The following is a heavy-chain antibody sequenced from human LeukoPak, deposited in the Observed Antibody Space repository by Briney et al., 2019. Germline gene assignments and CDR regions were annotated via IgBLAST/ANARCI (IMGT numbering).Heavy chain of an antibody. D-gene: IGHD3-3*01. V-gene: IGHV3-33*01. Sequence: PGRSLRLSCAASGFTFSSYGMHWVRQAPGKGLEWVAVIWYDGSNKYYAASVKVRFTISRDNSKNTLYLQMNSLRAEDTAVYYCARAHFFGGATPDVFDIWGQGTMVTVSS. CDR1: GFTFSSYG. J-gene: IGHJ3*02. CDR3: ARAHFFGGATPDVFDI. CDR2: IWYDGSNK.